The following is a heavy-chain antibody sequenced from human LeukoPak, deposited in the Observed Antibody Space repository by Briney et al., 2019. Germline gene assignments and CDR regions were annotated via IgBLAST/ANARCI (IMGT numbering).Heavy chain of an antibody. D-gene: IGHD6-6*01. J-gene: IGHJ4*02. CDR1: GGSLSGYY. Sequence: SETLSLTCTVDGGSLSGYYWSWIRQPPGKGLEWIGRIYTSGSTNYNPSLKSRVTMSVDTSKNQFSLKLSSVTAADTAVYYCASSSSAEFYFDYWGQGTLVTVSS. V-gene: IGHV4-4*07. CDR3: ASSSSAEFYFDY. CDR2: IYTSGST.